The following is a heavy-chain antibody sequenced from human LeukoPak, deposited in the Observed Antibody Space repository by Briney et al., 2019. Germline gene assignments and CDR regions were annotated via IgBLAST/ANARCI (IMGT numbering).Heavy chain of an antibody. J-gene: IGHJ5*02. CDR2: INPSGGST. Sequence: GASVKVSCKASGYTFTSYYMHWVRQAPGQGLEWMGIINPSGGSTSYAQKFQGRVTMTSDTSTSTVYMELSSLRSEDTAVYYCARGGIAAAGIPLNWFDPGGQGTLVTVSS. CDR1: GYTFTSYY. V-gene: IGHV1-46*01. CDR3: ARGGIAAAGIPLNWFDP. D-gene: IGHD6-13*01.